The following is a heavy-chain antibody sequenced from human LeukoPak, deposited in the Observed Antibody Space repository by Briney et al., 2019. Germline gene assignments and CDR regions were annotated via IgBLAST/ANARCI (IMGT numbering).Heavy chain of an antibody. CDR2: ISGSGGST. CDR1: GFTVSSNY. Sequence: GGSLRLSCAASGFTVSSNYMSWVRQAPGKGLEWVSAISGSGGSTYYADSVKGRFTISRDNSKNTLYLQMNSLRAEDTAVYYCTTDVVYYYDSTAFDYWGQGTLVTVSS. J-gene: IGHJ4*02. D-gene: IGHD3-22*01. V-gene: IGHV3-23*01. CDR3: TTDVVYYYDSTAFDY.